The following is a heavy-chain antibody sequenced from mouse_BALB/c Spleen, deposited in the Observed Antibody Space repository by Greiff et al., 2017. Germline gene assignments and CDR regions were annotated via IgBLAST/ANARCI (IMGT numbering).Heavy chain of an antibody. CDR3: ARDPYGNYWYFDV. V-gene: IGHV2-9*02. Sequence: VHLVESGPGLVAPSQSLSITCTVSGFSLTSYGVHWVRQPPGKGLEWLGVIWAGGSTNYNSALMSRLSISKDNSKSQVFLKMNSLQTDDTAMYYCARDPYGNYWYFDVWGAGTTVTVSA. J-gene: IGHJ1*01. CDR1: GFSLTSYG. CDR2: IWAGGST. D-gene: IGHD2-1*01.